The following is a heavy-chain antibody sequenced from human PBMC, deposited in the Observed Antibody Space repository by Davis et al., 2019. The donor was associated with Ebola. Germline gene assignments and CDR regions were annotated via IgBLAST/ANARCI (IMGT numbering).Heavy chain of an antibody. Sequence: MPSETLSLTCAVYGGSFSGYYWSWIRQPPGKGLEWIGYIYYSGSTNYNPSLKSRVTISVDTSKNQFSLKLSPVTAADTAVYYCARHVFGSELQWLDHWGQGTLVTVSS. CDR2: IYYSGST. D-gene: IGHD6-19*01. CDR3: ARHVFGSELQWLDH. V-gene: IGHV4-59*08. CDR1: GGSFSGYY. J-gene: IGHJ4*02.